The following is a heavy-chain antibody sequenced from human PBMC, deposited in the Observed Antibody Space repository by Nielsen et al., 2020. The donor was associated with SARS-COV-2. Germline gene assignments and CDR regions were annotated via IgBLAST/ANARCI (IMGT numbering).Heavy chain of an antibody. V-gene: IGHV4-4*02. CDR3: ARGDLVVVPSPILGLGPFFYYFYLDV. CDR1: GGSVSSNDW. D-gene: IGHD2-2*01. J-gene: IGHJ6*03. Sequence: SETLSLTCAVSGGSVSSNDWWTWLRQSPGKLLEWIWEVSHSGSINYNPSLKRRVTLSMDKSKRQFSLRLTSVSAADTAVYFCARGDLVVVPSPILGLGPFFYYFYLDVWGKGTTVIVSS. CDR2: VSHSGSI.